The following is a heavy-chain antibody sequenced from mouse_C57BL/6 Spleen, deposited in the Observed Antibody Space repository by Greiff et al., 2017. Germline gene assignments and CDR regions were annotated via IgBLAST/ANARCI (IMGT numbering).Heavy chain of an antibody. J-gene: IGHJ4*01. Sequence: QVQLQQPGAELVKPGASVKLSCKASGYTFTSYWMHWVKQRPGRGLEWIGRIDPNSGGTKYNEKFKSKATLTVDKPSRTAYMQLSSLTSVVSAVYSFSSYYGSSPFAMDYWGQGTSVTVSS. D-gene: IGHD1-1*01. CDR2: IDPNSGGT. CDR3: SSYYGSSPFAMDY. V-gene: IGHV1-72*01. CDR1: GYTFTSYW.